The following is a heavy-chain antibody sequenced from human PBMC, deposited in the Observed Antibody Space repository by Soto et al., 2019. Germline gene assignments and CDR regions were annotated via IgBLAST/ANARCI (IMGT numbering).Heavy chain of an antibody. CDR2: IYYSGST. CDR3: ARGIVDIVATPLPYYFGY. CDR1: GGSISSGGYY. J-gene: IGHJ4*02. V-gene: IGHV4-31*03. D-gene: IGHD5-12*01. Sequence: QVQLQESGPGLVKPSQTLSLTCTVSGGSISSGGYYWNWMRQHPGKVLEWIGYIYYSGSTYYNPSLKSRVTISVDTSRNQFSLKLSSVTAADTAVYYCARGIVDIVATPLPYYFGYWGQGALVTVSS.